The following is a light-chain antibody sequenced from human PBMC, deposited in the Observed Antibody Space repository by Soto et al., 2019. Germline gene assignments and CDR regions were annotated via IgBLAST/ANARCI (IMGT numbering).Light chain of an antibody. V-gene: IGLV2-8*01. CDR2: EVT. CDR1: SSDVGRYNY. CDR3: NSYVGSNNYV. Sequence: QSALTQPPSASGSPGQSVTISCIGTSSDVGRYNYGSWYQHHPGKAPRLIIYEVTKRPSGVPDRFSGSKSGNTASLTVSGLQADDEADYYCNSYVGSNNYVFGTGTKVTVL. J-gene: IGLJ1*01.